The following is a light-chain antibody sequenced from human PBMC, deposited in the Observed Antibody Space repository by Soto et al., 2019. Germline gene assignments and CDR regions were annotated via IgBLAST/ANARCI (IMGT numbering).Light chain of an antibody. J-gene: IGKJ1*01. Sequence: DIQMTQSPSSLSASVGDRVTITCRASQSISTYLSWFQQRPGKAPKLLVYAASSLQSGVPSRFGGGGSGTDFTLTISNLQPEDFATYYCQQSYSTPRTFGQGTKVDIK. CDR2: AAS. CDR3: QQSYSTPRT. V-gene: IGKV1-39*01. CDR1: QSISTY.